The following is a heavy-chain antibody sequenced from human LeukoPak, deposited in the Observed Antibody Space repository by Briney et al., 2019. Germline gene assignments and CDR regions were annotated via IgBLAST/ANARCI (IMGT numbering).Heavy chain of an antibody. J-gene: IGHJ4*02. V-gene: IGHV3-23*01. CDR3: AKDRSTVTSRYY. CDR2: INVSGDST. CDR1: GFTFSSNS. Sequence: QPGGSLRLSCAASGFTFSSNSMTWVRQAPGKGLEWVSTINVSGDSTFYADSVKGRFTIYRDNSKNTLYLQMNSLRAEDTAVYYCAKDRSTVTSRYYWGQGTLVTVSS. D-gene: IGHD4-17*01.